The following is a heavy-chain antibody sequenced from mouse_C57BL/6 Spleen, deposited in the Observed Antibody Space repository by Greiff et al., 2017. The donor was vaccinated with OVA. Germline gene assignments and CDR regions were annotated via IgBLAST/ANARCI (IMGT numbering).Heavy chain of an antibody. CDR2: INYDGSST. J-gene: IGHJ2*01. Sequence: EVKLVESAGGLVQPGSSLKLSCTASGFTFSDYYMAWVRQVPEKGLEWVANINYDGSSTYYLDSLKSRFIISRDNAKNILYLQMSSLKSEDTATYYCARANYYFGYWGQGTTLTVSS. CDR1: GFTFSDYY. V-gene: IGHV5-16*01. CDR3: ARANYYFGY. D-gene: IGHD4-1*01.